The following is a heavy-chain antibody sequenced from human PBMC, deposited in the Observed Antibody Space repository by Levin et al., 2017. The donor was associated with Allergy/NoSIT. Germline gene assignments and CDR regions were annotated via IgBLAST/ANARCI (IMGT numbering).Heavy chain of an antibody. J-gene: IGHJ3*02. Sequence: GSLRLSCTVSGGSISSSSYYWGWIRQPPGKGLEWIGSIYYSGSTYYNPSLKSRVTISVDTSKNQFSLKLSSVTAADTAVYYCARVNYGDYYHDAFDIWGQGTMVTVSS. CDR1: GGSISSSSYY. CDR2: IYYSGST. CDR3: ARVNYGDYYHDAFDI. D-gene: IGHD4-17*01. V-gene: IGHV4-39*01.